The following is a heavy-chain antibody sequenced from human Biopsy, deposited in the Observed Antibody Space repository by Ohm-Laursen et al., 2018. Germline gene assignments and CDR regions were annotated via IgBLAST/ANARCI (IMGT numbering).Heavy chain of an antibody. CDR1: GYMFSSYG. Sequence: SVKVSCKASGYMFSSYGVSWVRLAPGQGPEWMGWISGYNGNTNYPQSLQGRVTFTTDASSSTAYMELRGLRSDDTAVYYCARDRHHAAGSYAGMDVWGQGTTVTVSS. CDR2: ISGYNGNT. D-gene: IGHD3-10*01. CDR3: ARDRHHAAGSYAGMDV. V-gene: IGHV1-18*01. J-gene: IGHJ6*02.